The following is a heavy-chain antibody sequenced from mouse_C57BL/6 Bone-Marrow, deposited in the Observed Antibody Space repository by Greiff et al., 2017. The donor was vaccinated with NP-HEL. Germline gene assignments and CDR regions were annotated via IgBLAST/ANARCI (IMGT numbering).Heavy chain of an antibody. J-gene: IGHJ2*01. D-gene: IGHD3-2*02. CDR2: ISSGGSYT. V-gene: IGHV5-6*01. CDR3: ARHPTAAQATIDD. Sequence: EVHLVESGGDLVKPGGSLKLSCAASGFTFSSYGMSWVRQTPDKRLEWVATISSGGSYTYYTDSVKGRFTISRDNAKNTLYLQMSSLKSEDTAMYYCARHPTAAQATIDDWGQGTTLTVSS. CDR1: GFTFSSYG.